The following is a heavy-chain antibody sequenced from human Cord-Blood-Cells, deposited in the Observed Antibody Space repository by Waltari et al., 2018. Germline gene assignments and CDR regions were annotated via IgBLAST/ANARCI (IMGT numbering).Heavy chain of an antibody. Sequence: EVQLLESGGGLVQPGGSLRLSCAASGFTFSSYAMSWVRKAPGKGLVWVSAISGSGRSTYYADSVKGRFTNSRDNSKNTLYLQMSSLRAEDTAVYYCAKGRQWEPFDYWGQGTLVTVSS. CDR3: AKGRQWEPFDY. J-gene: IGHJ4*02. D-gene: IGHD1-26*01. V-gene: IGHV3-23*01. CDR1: GFTFSSYA. CDR2: ISGSGRST.